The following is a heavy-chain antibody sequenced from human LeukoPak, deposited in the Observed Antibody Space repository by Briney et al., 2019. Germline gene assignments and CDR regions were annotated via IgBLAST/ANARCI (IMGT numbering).Heavy chain of an antibody. V-gene: IGHV5-51*01. CDR1: GYSFTSYW. J-gene: IGHJ4*02. D-gene: IGHD3-16*02. CDR3: ARPAQSALLGELSPYFDY. CDR2: IYPGDSDT. Sequence: XXFXXSGYSFTSYWIGWVRPMPGKGLEWMGIIYPGDSDTRYSTSFQGQVTISADKSISTAYLQWSSLKASDTAMYYCARPAQSALLGELSPYFDYWGQGTLVTVSS.